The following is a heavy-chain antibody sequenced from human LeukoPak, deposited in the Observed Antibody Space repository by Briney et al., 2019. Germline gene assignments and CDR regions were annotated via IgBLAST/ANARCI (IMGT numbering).Heavy chain of an antibody. J-gene: IGHJ4*02. CDR2: INSDGSST. V-gene: IGHV3-74*01. Sequence: GGSLRLSCAASGFTFSSYWMHWVRQAPGKGLVWVSRINSDGSSTSYADSVKGRFTISRDNAKNTLYLQMNSLRAEDTAVYYCTTTSGGKPDDYWGQGTLVTVSS. CDR1: GFTFSSYW. D-gene: IGHD2-15*01. CDR3: TTTSGGKPDDY.